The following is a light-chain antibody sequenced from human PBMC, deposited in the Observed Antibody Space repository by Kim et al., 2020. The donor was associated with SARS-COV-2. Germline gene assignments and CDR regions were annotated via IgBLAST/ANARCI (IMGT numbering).Light chain of an antibody. CDR1: SSDVGRYNY. CDR2: DVT. J-gene: IGLJ3*02. V-gene: IGLV2-11*01. Sequence: GQSVTISCTGTSSDVGRYNYVSWYQQHPGKAPNLLIYDVTRRPSRVPDRFSGSKSGNTASLTISGLQAEDETDYYCSSYAGSYTWVFGGGTKLTVL. CDR3: SSYAGSYTWV.